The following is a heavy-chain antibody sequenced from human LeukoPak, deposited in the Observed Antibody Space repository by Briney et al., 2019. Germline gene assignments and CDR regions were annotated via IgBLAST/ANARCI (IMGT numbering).Heavy chain of an antibody. J-gene: IGHJ4*02. CDR2: IYSGGST. D-gene: IGHD3-22*01. V-gene: IGHV3-53*01. CDR1: GFTVSSNY. CDR3: ARGGLPITGYYYDY. Sequence: PGGSLRLSCAASGFTVSSNYMSWVRQAPEKGLEWVSVIYSGGSTYYADSVKGRFTISRDNSKNTLYLQMNSLRAEDTAVYYCARGGLPITGYYYDYWGQGTLVTVSS.